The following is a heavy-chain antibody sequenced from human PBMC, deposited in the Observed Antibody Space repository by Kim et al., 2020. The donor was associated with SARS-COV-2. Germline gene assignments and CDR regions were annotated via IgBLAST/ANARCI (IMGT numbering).Heavy chain of an antibody. V-gene: IGHV3-9*01. CDR3: AKDMRSSWSRYTPPYYYYGMDV. CDR2: ISRNSGSI. J-gene: IGHJ6*02. Sequence: GGSLRLSCAASGFTFDDYAMHWVRQAPGKGLEWVSGISRNSGSIGYADSVKGRFTISRDNAKNSLYLQMNSLRAEDTALYYCAKDMRSSWSRYTPPYYYYGMDVGGQDTAVTV. D-gene: IGHD3-16*02. CDR1: GFTFDDYA.